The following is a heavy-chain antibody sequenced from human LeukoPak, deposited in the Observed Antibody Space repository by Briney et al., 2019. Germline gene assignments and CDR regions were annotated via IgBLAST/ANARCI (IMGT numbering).Heavy chain of an antibody. CDR3: ARDLIVGATRSYYYGMDV. CDR1: GYTFTGYY. D-gene: IGHD1-26*01. Sequence: ASVKVSCKASGYTFTGYYMHWVRQAPGQGLEWMGWISAYNGNTNYAQKLQGRVTMTTDTSTSTAYMELRSLRSDDTAVYYCARDLIVGATRSYYYGMDVWGQGTTVTVSS. V-gene: IGHV1-18*04. J-gene: IGHJ6*02. CDR2: ISAYNGNT.